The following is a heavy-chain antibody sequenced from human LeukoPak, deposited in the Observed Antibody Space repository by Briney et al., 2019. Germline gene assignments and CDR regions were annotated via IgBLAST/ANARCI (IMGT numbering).Heavy chain of an antibody. J-gene: IGHJ4*02. D-gene: IGHD4-11*01. V-gene: IGHV1-18*01. CDR1: GYTFTSYG. CDR3: ASGLQWPGFDY. CDR2: ISAYNGHT. Sequence: ASVKVSCKASGYTFTSYGISWVRQAPGQGLEWMGWISAYNGHTKFAQKFQGRVTMTTDTSTTTAYLELRSLRSDDTAVYYCASGLQWPGFDYWGQGTPVTVSS.